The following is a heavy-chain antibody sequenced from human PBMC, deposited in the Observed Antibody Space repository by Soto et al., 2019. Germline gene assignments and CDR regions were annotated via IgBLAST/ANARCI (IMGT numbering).Heavy chain of an antibody. Sequence: PGESLKISCKGSGYSFTSYWIGWVRQMPGKGLEWMGIIYPGDSDTRYSPSFQGQVTISADKSISTAYLQWSSLKASDTAMYYCAITTSSFYNVFDIWGQGTMVTVSS. CDR1: GYSFTSYW. J-gene: IGHJ3*02. D-gene: IGHD2-2*01. V-gene: IGHV5-51*01. CDR2: IYPGDSDT. CDR3: AITTSSFYNVFDI.